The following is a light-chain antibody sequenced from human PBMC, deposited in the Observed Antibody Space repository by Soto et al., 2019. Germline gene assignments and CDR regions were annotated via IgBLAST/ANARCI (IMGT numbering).Light chain of an antibody. CDR3: NSYTGSSTYV. CDR2: EVS. Sequence: QSALTQPPSVSGSPGQSVAISCTGTSSDVGSYNRVSWYQQPPGAAPKLMIYEVSNRPSGVPDRFSGSKSGNTASLTISGLHAEDDADYYCNSYTGSSTYVFGTGTKVTVL. V-gene: IGLV2-18*02. J-gene: IGLJ1*01. CDR1: SSDVGSYNR.